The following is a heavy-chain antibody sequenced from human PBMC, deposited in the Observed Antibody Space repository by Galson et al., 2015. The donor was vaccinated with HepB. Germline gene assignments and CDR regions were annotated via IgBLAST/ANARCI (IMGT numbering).Heavy chain of an antibody. J-gene: IGHJ4*02. D-gene: IGHD6-6*01. CDR3: ARGKGEYSSSSGLDY. Sequence: LSLTCAVYGGSFSGYYWSWLRQPPGKGLEWIGEINHSGSTNYNPSLKSRVTISVDTSKNQFSLKLSSVTAADTAVYYCARGKGEYSSSSGLDYWGQGTLVTVSS. V-gene: IGHV4-34*01. CDR2: INHSGST. CDR1: GGSFSGYY.